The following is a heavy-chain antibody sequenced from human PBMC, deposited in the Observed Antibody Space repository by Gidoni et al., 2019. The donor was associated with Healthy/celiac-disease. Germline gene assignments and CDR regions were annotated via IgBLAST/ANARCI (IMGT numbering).Heavy chain of an antibody. CDR1: GYTFTGYY. D-gene: IGHD6-6*01. CDR3: ARVRIGAARGGGIDY. CDR2: INPNSGGT. V-gene: IGHV1-2*02. J-gene: IGHJ4*02. Sequence: QVQLVQSGAEVTKPGASVKVSCKASGYTFTGYYMHWVRQAPGQGLEWMGWINPNSGGTNYAQKFQGRVTMTRDTSISTAYMELSRLRSDDTAVYYCARVRIGAARGGGIDYWGQGTLVTVSS.